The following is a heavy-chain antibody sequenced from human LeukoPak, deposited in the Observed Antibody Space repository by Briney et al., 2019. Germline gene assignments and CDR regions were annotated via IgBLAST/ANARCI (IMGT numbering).Heavy chain of an antibody. CDR1: GFTVSSNY. V-gene: IGHV3-53*01. Sequence: GGSLRLSCAASGFTVSSNYMSWVRQAPGKGLEWVSVIYSGGSTYYADSVKGRFTISRDNSKNTLYLQMNSLRAEDTAVYYCARESIAAAGDYYMDVWGKGTTVTVSS. CDR3: ARESIAAAGDYYMDV. CDR2: IYSGGST. D-gene: IGHD6-13*01. J-gene: IGHJ6*03.